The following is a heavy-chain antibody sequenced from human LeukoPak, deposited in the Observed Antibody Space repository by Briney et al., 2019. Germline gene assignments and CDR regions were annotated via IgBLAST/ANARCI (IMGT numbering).Heavy chain of an antibody. Sequence: ASVKVSCKASGYTFTGYYMHWVRQAPGQGLEWMGRINPNSGGTNYAQKFQGRVTMTRDTSISTAYMELSRLRSDDTAVYYCARLNPKYCSGGGCPDYWGQGTLVTVSS. CDR1: GYTFTGYY. J-gene: IGHJ4*02. D-gene: IGHD2-15*01. CDR3: ARLNPKYCSGGGCPDY. CDR2: INPNSGGT. V-gene: IGHV1-2*06.